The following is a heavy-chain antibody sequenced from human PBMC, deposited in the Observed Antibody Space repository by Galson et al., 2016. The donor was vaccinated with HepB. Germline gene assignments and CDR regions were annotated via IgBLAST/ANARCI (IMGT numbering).Heavy chain of an antibody. CDR1: GFSVSSRGVG. Sequence: PALVKPTQTLTLTCSLSGFSVSSRGVGVSWIRQPPGKALEWLALIYWDDDKYYSPSLRGRLTITKDITKNQVVLKLTNVDPLDTGTYYCAHRSDYFDGSGYLSFYFDYWGRGTLVTVSS. CDR2: IYWDDDK. V-gene: IGHV2-5*02. J-gene: IGHJ4*02. CDR3: AHRSDYFDGSGYLSFYFDY. D-gene: IGHD3-22*01.